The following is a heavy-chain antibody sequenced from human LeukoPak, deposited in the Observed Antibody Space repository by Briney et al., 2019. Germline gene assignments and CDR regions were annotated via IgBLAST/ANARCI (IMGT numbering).Heavy chain of an antibody. CDR2: FYPGDSDT. D-gene: IGHD3-22*01. CDR3: ARLDYYDSSGYYFDY. CDR1: GYSFNTYW. V-gene: IGHV5-51*01. J-gene: IGHJ4*02. Sequence: GESLQISCKGSGYSFNTYWIAWVRQMTGKGLEVMGIFYPGDSDTRYSPSFQGQVTISVNKSISTAYLQWSSLKASDTAMYYCARLDYYDSSGYYFDYWGQGTLVTVSS.